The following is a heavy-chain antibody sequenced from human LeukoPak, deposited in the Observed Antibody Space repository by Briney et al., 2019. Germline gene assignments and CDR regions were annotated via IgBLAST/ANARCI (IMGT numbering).Heavy chain of an antibody. V-gene: IGHV3-73*01. CDR3: ARDTGEWELPYYFDY. CDR1: GFTFSGSA. Sequence: GGSLRLSCAASGFTFSGSAMHWVRQASGKGLEWVGRIRNKANSYATAYAASVKGRFTISRDDSKNTAYLQMNSLRAEDTAVYYCARDTGEWELPYYFDYWGQGTLVTVSS. D-gene: IGHD1-26*01. CDR2: IRNKANSYAT. J-gene: IGHJ4*02.